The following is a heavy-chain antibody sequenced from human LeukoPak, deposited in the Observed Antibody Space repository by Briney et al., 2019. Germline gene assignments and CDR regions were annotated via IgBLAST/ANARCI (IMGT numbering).Heavy chain of an antibody. CDR1: GGTFSSYA. V-gene: IGHV1-69*05. D-gene: IGHD3-9*01. CDR2: IIPIFGTA. J-gene: IGHJ4*02. CDR3: ATEIGHYDILTGYYADIDY. Sequence: SVKVSCKASGGTFSSYAISWVRQAPGQGLEWMGRIIPIFGTANYAQKFQGRVTITTDESTSTAYMGLSSLRSEDTAVYYCATEIGHYDILTGYYADIDYWGQGTLVTVSS.